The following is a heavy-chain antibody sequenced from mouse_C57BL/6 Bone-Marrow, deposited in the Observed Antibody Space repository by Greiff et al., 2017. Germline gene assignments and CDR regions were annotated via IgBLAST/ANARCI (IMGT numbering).Heavy chain of an antibody. CDR3: WRGFMITTSYYYAMDY. Sequence: QVTLKESGPGILQPSQTLSLACTFSGISLSTSGMGLSWLRKPSGKALEWLASIWNNDNYYNPSLKSRLTISKETSNYQVFLKLTSVDTADSATYYGAWRGFMITTSYYYAMDYGGQGTSVTVSS. V-gene: IGHV8-2*01. J-gene: IGHJ4*01. D-gene: IGHD2-4*01. CDR2: WNNDNY. CDR1: ISLSTSGMGL.